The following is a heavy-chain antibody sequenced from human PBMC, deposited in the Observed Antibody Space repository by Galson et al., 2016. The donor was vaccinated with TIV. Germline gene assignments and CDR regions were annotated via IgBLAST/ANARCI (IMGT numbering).Heavy chain of an antibody. CDR2: ITSKTYGATT. CDR1: GFTFGHYA. D-gene: IGHD1-1*01. Sequence: SLRLSCAASGFTFGHYAVNWFRQAPGKGLEWVGFITSKTYGATTEYAASVKGRFTISRDDSRNIAYLQMNSLKTADTAVYYCTRTAMGSTRNAFDIWGQGTVVTVSS. CDR3: TRTAMGSTRNAFDI. V-gene: IGHV3-49*03. J-gene: IGHJ3*02.